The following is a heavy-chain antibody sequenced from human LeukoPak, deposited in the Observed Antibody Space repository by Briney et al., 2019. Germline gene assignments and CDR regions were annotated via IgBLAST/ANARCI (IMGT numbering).Heavy chain of an antibody. CDR3: ARGSSYYDFWSGFDY. CDR1: GGTFSSYA. J-gene: IGHJ4*02. D-gene: IGHD3-3*01. V-gene: IGHV1-69*05. CDR2: IIPIFGTA. Sequence: SVKVSCKASGGTFSSYAISWVRQAPGQGLEWMGGIIPIFGTANYAQEFQGRVTITTDESTSTAYMELSSLRSEDTAVYYCARGSSYYDFWSGFDYWGQGTLVTVSS.